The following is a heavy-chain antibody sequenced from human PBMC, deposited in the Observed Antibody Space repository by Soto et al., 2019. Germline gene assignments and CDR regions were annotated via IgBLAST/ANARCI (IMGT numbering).Heavy chain of an antibody. J-gene: IGHJ5*02. CDR2: IYYSGST. Sequence: SETLSLTCTVSGGSISSGGYYWSWIRQHPGKGLEWIGYIYYSGSTYYNPSLKSRVTISVDTSKNQFSLKLSSVTAADTAVYYCARDVKGDQTGWFDPWGQGTLVTSPQ. D-gene: IGHD1-1*01. CDR3: ARDVKGDQTGWFDP. V-gene: IGHV4-31*03. CDR1: GGSISSGGYY.